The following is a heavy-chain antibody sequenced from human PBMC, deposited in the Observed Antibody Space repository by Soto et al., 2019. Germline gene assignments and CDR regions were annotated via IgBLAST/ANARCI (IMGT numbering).Heavy chain of an antibody. V-gene: IGHV1-46*04. Sequence: QVQLVQPGAEVKEPGASVKLSCQASGHTFSNYFLHWVRQAPGQGLEWMGLINPTTSFTTSAQTLQGRVAMTTDSSTSTVYMQLSSLRSEDSAVYYCILEDSGMRYFDYWCQGTLVSVSS. CDR2: INPTTSFT. CDR1: GHTFSNYF. CDR3: ILEDSGMRYFDY. J-gene: IGHJ4*02. D-gene: IGHD1-26*01.